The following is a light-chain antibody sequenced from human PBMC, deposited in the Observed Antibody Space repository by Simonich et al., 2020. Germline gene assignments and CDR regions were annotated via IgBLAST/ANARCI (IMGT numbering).Light chain of an antibody. CDR1: SGSIASNY. CDR3: QSYDSSGWV. V-gene: IGLV6-57*03. J-gene: IGLJ3*02. CDR2: EDN. Sequence: NFMLTQPHSVSESPGKTVTISCTRSSGSIASNYVQWYQQRPGSAPPTVIYEDNQRPSGVPDRFSGSIDSSSNAASLTSSGLKTEDEADYYCQSYDSSGWVFGGGTKLTVL.